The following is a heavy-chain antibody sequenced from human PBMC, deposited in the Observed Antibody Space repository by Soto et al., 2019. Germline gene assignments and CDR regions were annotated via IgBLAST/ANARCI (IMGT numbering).Heavy chain of an antibody. Sequence: QVQLVQSGAEVKKPGASVKVSCKASGYTFTSYDINWVRQAAGQGLEWMGWMNPNSGNTGYAQKFQGRVTMTRNTSISTAYMELSSLRSEDTAVYYCARGRLAYAFWSGLTNWFDPWGQGTLVTVSS. CDR2: MNPNSGNT. CDR3: ARGRLAYAFWSGLTNWFDP. D-gene: IGHD3-3*01. J-gene: IGHJ5*02. CDR1: GYTFTSYD. V-gene: IGHV1-8*01.